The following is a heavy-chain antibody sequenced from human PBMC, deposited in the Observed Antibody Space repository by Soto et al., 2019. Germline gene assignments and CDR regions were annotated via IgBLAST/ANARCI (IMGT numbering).Heavy chain of an antibody. V-gene: IGHV4-31*03. CDR2: ISYRGTP. CDR3: ARVSATGTRWFDP. J-gene: IGHJ5*02. CDR1: GGSFSSGAYY. D-gene: IGHD6-13*01. Sequence: QVQLQESGPGLVKPSQNLSLTCTVSGGSFSSGAYYWSWVRRHPGMGLEWIGYISYRGTPYYNPSLKSRLTISVDASKNQFSRRLSSVTAAATAVYYCARVSATGTRWFDPWGQGTLVTVSS.